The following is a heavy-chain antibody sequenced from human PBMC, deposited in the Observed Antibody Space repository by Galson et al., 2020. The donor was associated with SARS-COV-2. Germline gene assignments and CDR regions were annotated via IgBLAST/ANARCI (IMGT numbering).Heavy chain of an antibody. Sequence: SVKVSCKASGGTFSSYAISWVRQAPGQGLEWMGGIIPILGIANYAQKFQGRVTITADKSTSTAYMELSSLRSEDTAVYYCASNRPQYQLLWGVGVYYGMDVWGQGTTVTVSS. CDR3: ASNRPQYQLLWGVGVYYGMDV. CDR1: GGTFSSYA. V-gene: IGHV1-69*10. CDR2: IIPILGIA. J-gene: IGHJ6*02. D-gene: IGHD2-2*01.